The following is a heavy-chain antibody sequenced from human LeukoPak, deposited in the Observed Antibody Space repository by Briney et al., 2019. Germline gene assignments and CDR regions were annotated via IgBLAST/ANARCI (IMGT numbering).Heavy chain of an antibody. Sequence: GGSLRLSCAASGFTVSSNYMRWVRQAPGKGLEWVSVIYPGGNTFYGDSVKGRFTISRDNSKNTVDLQMNSLRAEDTAVYYCAGDRTGSGSVYDYWGQGTLVTVSS. D-gene: IGHD3-10*01. CDR2: IYPGGNT. CDR3: AGDRTGSGSVYDY. CDR1: GFTVSSNY. J-gene: IGHJ4*02. V-gene: IGHV3-66*01.